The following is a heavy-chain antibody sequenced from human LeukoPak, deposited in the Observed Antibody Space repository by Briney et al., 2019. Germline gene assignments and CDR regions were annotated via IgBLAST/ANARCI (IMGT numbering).Heavy chain of an antibody. D-gene: IGHD5-12*01. CDR3: ARSLGQWLLDY. CDR1: GFTFSSYS. J-gene: IGHJ4*02. Sequence: GGSLRLSCAASGFTFSSYSMNWVRQAPGKGLEWVSSISSSSSYIYYADSVKGRFTISRDNAKNSLYLQINSLRAEDTAVYYCARSLGQWLLDYWGQGTLVTVSS. V-gene: IGHV3-21*01. CDR2: ISSSSSYI.